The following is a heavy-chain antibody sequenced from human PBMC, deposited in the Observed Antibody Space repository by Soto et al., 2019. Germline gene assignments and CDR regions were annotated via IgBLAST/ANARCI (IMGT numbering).Heavy chain of an antibody. CDR3: ARWSRFGDHGEY. Sequence: EVQLLESGGGLVQPGGSLRLSCAASGFTFSTYAMSWVRQPPGKGLEWVSGISGSGGSTYYADSVKGRFTISRDNSKNTLYLQMNSLGAGDTALYSCARWSRFGDHGEYCGQGTLVTVSS. V-gene: IGHV3-23*01. CDR1: GFTFSTYA. J-gene: IGHJ4*02. D-gene: IGHD3-3*01. CDR2: ISGSGGST.